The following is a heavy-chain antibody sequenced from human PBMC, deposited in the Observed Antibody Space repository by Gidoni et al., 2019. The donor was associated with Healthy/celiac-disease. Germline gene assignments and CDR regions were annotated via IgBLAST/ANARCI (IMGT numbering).Heavy chain of an antibody. D-gene: IGHD3-16*01. Sequence: QVQLVESGGGLVKPGGSLRLSRAASGFTFSDYYMSWIRQAPGKGLEWVSYISSSSSYTNYADSVKGRFTISRDNAKNSLYLQMNSLRAEDTAVYYCARVGWGYPEWKFDYWGQGTLVTVSS. J-gene: IGHJ4*02. CDR1: GFTFSDYY. CDR2: ISSSSSYT. V-gene: IGHV3-11*05. CDR3: ARVGWGYPEWKFDY.